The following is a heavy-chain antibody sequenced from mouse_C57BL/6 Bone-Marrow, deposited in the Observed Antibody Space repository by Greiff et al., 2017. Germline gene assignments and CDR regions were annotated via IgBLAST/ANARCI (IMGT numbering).Heavy chain of an antibody. J-gene: IGHJ1*03. D-gene: IGHD2-10*01. Sequence: QVQLQQPGAELVKPGASVKMSCKASGYTFTSYWITWVKQRPGQGLEWIGDIYPGGGGTNYNDKFKGKATLTVDKSSSTAYMQLSSLTSEDSAVYYCACLPSYFDVWGTGTTVTVSS. CDR1: GYTFTSYW. CDR3: ACLPSYFDV. CDR2: IYPGGGGT. V-gene: IGHV1-55*01.